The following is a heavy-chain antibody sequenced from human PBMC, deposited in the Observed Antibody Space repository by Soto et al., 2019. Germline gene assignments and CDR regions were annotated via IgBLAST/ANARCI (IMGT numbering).Heavy chain of an antibody. D-gene: IGHD3-3*01. CDR2: INHSGST. J-gene: IGHJ5*02. Sequence: PSETLSLTCADYGGSFSGYYWSWIRQPPWKGLEWIGEINHSGSTNYNPSLKSRVTISVDTSKNQFSLKLSSVTAADTAVYYCAKYYDFWSGYENWFDPWGQGTLVTVSS. CDR1: GGSFSGYY. CDR3: AKYYDFWSGYENWFDP. V-gene: IGHV4-34*01.